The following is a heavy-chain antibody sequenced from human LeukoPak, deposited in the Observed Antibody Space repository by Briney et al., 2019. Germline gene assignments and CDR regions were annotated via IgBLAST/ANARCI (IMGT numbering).Heavy chain of an antibody. J-gene: IGHJ4*02. CDR1: GFAFDDYA. D-gene: IGHD3-9*01. V-gene: IGHV3-9*01. Sequence: PGGSLRLSCAASGFAFDDYAMHWVRQAPGKGLEWVSGISWNSGSIGYADSVKGRFTISRDNAKNSLYLQMNSLRAEDTALYYCAKDLRQTGYSPFDYWGQGTLVTVSS. CDR3: AKDLRQTGYSPFDY. CDR2: ISWNSGSI.